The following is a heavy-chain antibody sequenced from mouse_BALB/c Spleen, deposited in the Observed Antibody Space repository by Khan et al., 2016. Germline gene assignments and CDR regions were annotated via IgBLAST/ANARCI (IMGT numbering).Heavy chain of an antibody. CDR3: TRSPSAARYFDG. D-gene: IGHD1-2*01. Sequence: EVQLQESGPGLVKPSQSLSLTCTVTGYSIISDYAWNWIRQFPGNKLEWMGYIRYSGSTTYTPALNSRISITRDTFKIQFFLQLYSVTTEDTATYYCTRSPSAARYFDGWGAGTTVNVST. CDR1: GYSIISDYA. J-gene: IGHJ1*01. CDR2: IRYSGST. V-gene: IGHV3-2*02.